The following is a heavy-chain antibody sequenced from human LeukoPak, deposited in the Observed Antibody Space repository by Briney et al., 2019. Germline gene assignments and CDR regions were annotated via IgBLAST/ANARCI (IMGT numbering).Heavy chain of an antibody. CDR1: GFTLSRYD. CDR2: IASAGDI. V-gene: IGHV3-13*01. Sequence: GGSLRLSCVASGFTLSRYDMHWVRQPTGKGLEWVSGIASAGDIYYSDFVEGRFTISRENAKNSLYLQMNSLRAGDTAVYYCARGDTIGFDPWGQGTLVTVSS. D-gene: IGHD2-2*01. CDR3: ARGDTIGFDP. J-gene: IGHJ5*02.